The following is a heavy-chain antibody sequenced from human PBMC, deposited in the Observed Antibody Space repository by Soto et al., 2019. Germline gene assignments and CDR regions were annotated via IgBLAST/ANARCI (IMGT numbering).Heavy chain of an antibody. CDR3: PRPRYDGTGTPVDD. CDR2: INGDGSST. J-gene: IGHJ4*02. Sequence: EVQLVDSGGGLVQPGGSLRLSCAVSGFTFSSYWMHWVRQGPGKGLVWVSSINGDGSSTTYADSVKGRFTISRDNAKNTLYRQMNSLGAEDTAVYYWPRPRYDGTGTPVDDWGRGTLVTGSS. D-gene: IGHD1-26*01. V-gene: IGHV3-74*01. CDR1: GFTFSSYW.